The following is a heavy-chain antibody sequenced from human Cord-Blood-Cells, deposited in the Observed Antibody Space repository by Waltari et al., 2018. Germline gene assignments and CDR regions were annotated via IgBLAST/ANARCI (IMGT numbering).Heavy chain of an antibody. CDR2: TYYSGST. CDR1: GGSISSSSYY. CDR3: ARPGSGSYYGYFQH. D-gene: IGHD1-26*01. J-gene: IGHJ1*01. Sequence: QLQLQESGPGLVKPSETLSLTFTVSGGSISSSSYYWGWIRQPPGKGLEWIGSTYYSGSTYTTPSPKSRVTISVDTSKNQFSLKLSSVTAADTAVYYCARPGSGSYYGYFQHWGQGTLVTVSS. V-gene: IGHV4-39*01.